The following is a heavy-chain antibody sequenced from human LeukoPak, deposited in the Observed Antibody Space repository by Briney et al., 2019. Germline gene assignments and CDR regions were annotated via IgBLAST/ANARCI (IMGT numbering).Heavy chain of an antibody. D-gene: IGHD3-22*01. V-gene: IGHV3-23*01. Sequence: GGSLKLSCAASGFTVSSNYMNWVRQAPGKGLEWVSSISGGGGSTYYADSVKGRVTVSRDNSKSTLYLQMNSLRAEDTAVYYCAKSSYYDSSGYYREYYFDQWGQGTLVTVSS. J-gene: IGHJ4*02. CDR2: ISGGGGST. CDR3: AKSSYYDSSGYYREYYFDQ. CDR1: GFTVSSNY.